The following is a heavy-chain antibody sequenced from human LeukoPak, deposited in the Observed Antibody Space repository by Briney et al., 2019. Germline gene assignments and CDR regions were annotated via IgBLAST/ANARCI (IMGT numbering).Heavy chain of an antibody. CDR3: ARSTGLWSGYYMDV. CDR2: MHYSGST. CDR1: GGSISSYY. Sequence: SETLSLTCTVSGGSISSYYWSWIRQPPGKGLEWIGYMHYSGSTKYNPSLKSRVTISGDTSKNQFSLKLSSVTAADTAVYYCARSTGLWSGYYMDVWGKGTTVTVSS. D-gene: IGHD3-3*01. J-gene: IGHJ6*03. V-gene: IGHV4-59*01.